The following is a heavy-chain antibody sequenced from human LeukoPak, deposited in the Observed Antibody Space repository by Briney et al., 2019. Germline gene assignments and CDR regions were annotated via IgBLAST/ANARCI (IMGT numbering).Heavy chain of an antibody. J-gene: IGHJ4*02. CDR1: GGTFSSYA. Sequence: ASVTVSCKASGGTFSSYAISWVRQAPGQGLEWMGRIIPILGIANYAQKFQGRVTITADKSTSTAYMELSSLRSEDTAVYYCARADEGARLFDYWGQGTLVTVSS. CDR3: ARADEGARLFDY. D-gene: IGHD1-26*01. CDR2: IIPILGIA. V-gene: IGHV1-69*04.